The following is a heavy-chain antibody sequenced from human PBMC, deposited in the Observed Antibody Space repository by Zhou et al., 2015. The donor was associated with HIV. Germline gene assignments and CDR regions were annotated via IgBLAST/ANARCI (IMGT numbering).Heavy chain of an antibody. CDR2: IIPIFGTA. CDR3: AREGGRSTVTSLARVGGMDV. CDR1: GGTFSSYA. J-gene: IGHJ6*02. Sequence: QVQLVQSGAEVKKPGSSVKVSCKASGGTFSSYAISWVRQAPGQGLEWMGGIIPIFGTANYAQKFQGRVTITADESTSTAYMELSSLRSEDTAVYYCAREGGRSTVTSLARVGGMDVWGQGTTVTVSS. V-gene: IGHV1-69*01. D-gene: IGHD4-17*01.